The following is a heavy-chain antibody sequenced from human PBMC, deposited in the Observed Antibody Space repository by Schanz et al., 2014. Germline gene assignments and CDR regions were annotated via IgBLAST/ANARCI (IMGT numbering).Heavy chain of an antibody. D-gene: IGHD5-12*01. CDR3: ARVLPGCGGAGGGYKWFDP. Sequence: QVQLQESGPGLVKPSQTLSLTCTVSGGSISSGGYYWTWIRQHPGKGLEWIGYIYYRGTTYYTPSRKSRGIMSVATSKKQFSLKLSFVTAADAAVYYCARVLPGCGGAGGGYKWFDPWGQGILVTVSS. J-gene: IGHJ5*02. CDR2: IYYRGTT. CDR1: GGSISSGGYY. V-gene: IGHV4-31*03.